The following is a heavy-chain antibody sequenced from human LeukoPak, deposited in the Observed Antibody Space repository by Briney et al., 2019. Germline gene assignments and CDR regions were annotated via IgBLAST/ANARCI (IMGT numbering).Heavy chain of an antibody. J-gene: IGHJ6*02. CDR2: MNPNSGNT. CDR3: ARTPWDIVVVPAAISHGMDV. CDR1: GYTFTSYD. V-gene: IGHV1-8*01. Sequence: ASVKVSCKASGYTFTSYDINWVRQATGQGLEWMGWMNPNSGNTGYAQKFQGRVTMTRNTSISTAYMELSSLRSEDRAVYYCARTPWDIVVVPAAISHGMDVWGQGTTVTVSS. D-gene: IGHD2-2*02.